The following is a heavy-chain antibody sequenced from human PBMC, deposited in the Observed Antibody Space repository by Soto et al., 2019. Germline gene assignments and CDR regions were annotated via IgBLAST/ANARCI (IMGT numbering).Heavy chain of an antibody. D-gene: IGHD7-27*01. CDR3: ARDRFSGDHIPWVASFDY. J-gene: IGHJ4*02. CDR2: ISASGGST. CDR1: GYTFTSYA. Sequence: GGSLRLSCEASGYTFTSYAMSWVRQVPGKGLEWVGAISASGGSTYYGSSLKGRVTIARDNSKNTVYLQMNSLRAEDTAVYYCARDRFSGDHIPWVASFDYWGQGTLVTVSS. V-gene: IGHV3-23*01.